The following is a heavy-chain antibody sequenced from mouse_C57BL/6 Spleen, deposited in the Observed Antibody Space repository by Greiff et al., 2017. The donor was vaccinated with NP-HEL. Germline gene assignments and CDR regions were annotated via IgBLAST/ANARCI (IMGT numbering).Heavy chain of an antibody. J-gene: IGHJ1*03. V-gene: IGHV1-78*01. CDR3: ARTPYYYGSSYWYFDV. Sequence: VQLQQSDAELVKPGASVKISCKVSGYTFTDHTIHWMKQRPEQGLEWIGYIYPRDGSTKYNEKFKGKATLTADKSSSTAYMQLNSLTSEDAAVYCCARTPYYYGSSYWYFDVWGTGTTVTVSS. CDR2: IYPRDGST. CDR1: GYTFTDHT. D-gene: IGHD1-1*01.